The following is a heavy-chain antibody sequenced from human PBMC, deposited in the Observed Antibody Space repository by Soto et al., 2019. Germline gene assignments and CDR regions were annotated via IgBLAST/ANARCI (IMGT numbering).Heavy chain of an antibody. Sequence: GASVKVSCKASGYTFTSYGISWVRQAPGQGLEWMGWISAYNGNTNYAQKLQGRVTMTTDTSTGTAYMELRSLRSEDTAVYYCARGIATGQLDPWGQGTLVTVSA. V-gene: IGHV1-18*04. D-gene: IGHD2-15*01. CDR2: ISAYNGNT. CDR3: ARGIATGQLDP. J-gene: IGHJ5*02. CDR1: GYTFTSYG.